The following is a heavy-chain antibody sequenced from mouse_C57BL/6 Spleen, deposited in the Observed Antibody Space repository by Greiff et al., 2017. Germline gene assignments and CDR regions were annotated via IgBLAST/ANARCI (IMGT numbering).Heavy chain of an antibody. D-gene: IGHD2-2*01. CDR2: IYPRSGNT. CDR3: ARGGSTMVTTGDY. V-gene: IGHV1-81*01. J-gene: IGHJ2*01. CDR1: GYTFTSYG. Sequence: VQGVESGAELARPRASVKLSCKASGYTFTSYGISWVKQRTGQGLEWIGEIYPRSGNTYYNEKFKGKATLTADKSSSTAYMELRSLTSEDSAVYFCARGGSTMVTTGDYWGQGTTLTVSS.